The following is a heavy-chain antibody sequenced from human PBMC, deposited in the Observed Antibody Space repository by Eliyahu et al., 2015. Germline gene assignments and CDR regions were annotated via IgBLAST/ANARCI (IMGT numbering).Heavy chain of an antibody. CDR2: XHPSDSET. D-gene: IGHD1-1*01. V-gene: IGHV5-51*01. CDR3: ARLENSALGAFDV. Sequence: EVQLVQSGAEVKKPGESLRISCRGSGYDFKSYWLAWVRQMPGKGLEWMGFXHPSDSETRYSPSFQGQVIISSDKSIGTAYLQWRSVKSADTSMYYCARLENSALGAFDVWGQGTLVTVSS. CDR1: GYDFKSYW. J-gene: IGHJ3*01.